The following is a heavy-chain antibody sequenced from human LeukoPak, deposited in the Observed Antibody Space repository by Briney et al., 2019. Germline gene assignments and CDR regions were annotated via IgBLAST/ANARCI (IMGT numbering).Heavy chain of an antibody. CDR3: TRAPGSYYAAFDI. J-gene: IGHJ3*02. Sequence: GGSLRLSCAASGFTFSGSAMHWVRQASGKGLEWVGRIRSKANSYATAYAASVKGRFTTSRDDSKNTAYLQMNSLKTEDTAVYYCTRAPGSYYAAFDIWGQGTMVTVSS. D-gene: IGHD1-26*01. CDR2: IRSKANSYAT. V-gene: IGHV3-73*01. CDR1: GFTFSGSA.